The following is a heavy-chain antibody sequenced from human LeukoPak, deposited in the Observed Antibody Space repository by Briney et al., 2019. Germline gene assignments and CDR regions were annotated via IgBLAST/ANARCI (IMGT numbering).Heavy chain of an antibody. CDR3: ARVAAVAVKYYFDY. V-gene: IGHV4-38-2*01. CDR1: GYSISSGYY. D-gene: IGHD6-19*01. J-gene: IGHJ4*02. CDR2: IYHSGST. Sequence: SETLSLTCAVSGYSISSGYYWGWIRQPPGKGLEWIRSIYHSGSTHYNPSLKSRDTISVDSSKNQFSLKLTSVTAADTAVYYCARVAAVAVKYYFDYWGQGTLVIVSS.